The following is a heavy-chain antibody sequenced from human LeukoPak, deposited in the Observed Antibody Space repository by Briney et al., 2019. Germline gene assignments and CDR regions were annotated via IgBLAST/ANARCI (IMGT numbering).Heavy chain of an antibody. V-gene: IGHV1-18*01. CDR2: ISAYNGNT. Sequence: ASVKVSCKASGYTFTSYGISWVRQAPGQGLEWMGWISAYNGNTNYAQKLQGRVTMTTDTSTSTAYMELRSLRSDDTAVYYCATGKDIVVVPAGFDPWGQGTLVTVSS. D-gene: IGHD2-2*01. J-gene: IGHJ5*02. CDR1: GYTFTSYG. CDR3: ATGKDIVVVPAGFDP.